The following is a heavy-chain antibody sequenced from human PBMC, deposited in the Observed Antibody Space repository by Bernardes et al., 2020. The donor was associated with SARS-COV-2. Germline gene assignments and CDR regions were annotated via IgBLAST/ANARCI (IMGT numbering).Heavy chain of an antibody. CDR3: ARVRRSSSGRVYWYFDL. CDR2: INHSGST. CDR1: GGSFSGYY. J-gene: IGHJ2*01. Sequence: SETLSLTCAVYGGSFSGYYWSWIRQPPGKGLEWIGEINHSGSTNYNPSLKSRVTISVDTSKNQFSLKLSSVTAADTAVYYCARVRRSSSGRVYWYFDLWGRGTLVTVSS. V-gene: IGHV4-34*01. D-gene: IGHD6-6*01.